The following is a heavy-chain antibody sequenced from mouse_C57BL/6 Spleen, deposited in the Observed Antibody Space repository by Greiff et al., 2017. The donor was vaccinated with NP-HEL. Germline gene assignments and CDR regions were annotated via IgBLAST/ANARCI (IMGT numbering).Heavy chain of an antibody. CDR1: GYTFTSYD. CDR3: ARLGYGSSYEFAY. V-gene: IGHV1-85*01. D-gene: IGHD1-1*01. J-gene: IGHJ3*01. CDR2: LYPSDGSP. Sequence: QVQLQQSGPELVKPGASVKLSCKASGYTFTSYDINWVKPRPGQGLAWIGWLYPSDGSPTYNAKFKGKATLTVDTSSSTAYMELHSLTSEDSAVYFCARLGYGSSYEFAYWGQGTLVTVSA.